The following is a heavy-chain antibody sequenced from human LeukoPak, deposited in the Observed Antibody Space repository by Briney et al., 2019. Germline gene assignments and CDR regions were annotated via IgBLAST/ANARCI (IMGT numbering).Heavy chain of an antibody. CDR2: IYPGDSDT. CDR3: ARNYGDSRGYYYGMDV. V-gene: IGHV5-51*01. CDR1: GYSFTSYW. D-gene: IGHD4-17*01. J-gene: IGHJ6*04. Sequence: GESLKISCKGSGYSFTSYWIGWVRQMPGKGLEWKGIIYPGDSDTRYSPSFQGQVTISADKSISTAYLQWSSPKASDTAMYYCARNYGDSRGYYYGMDVWGKGTTVTVSS.